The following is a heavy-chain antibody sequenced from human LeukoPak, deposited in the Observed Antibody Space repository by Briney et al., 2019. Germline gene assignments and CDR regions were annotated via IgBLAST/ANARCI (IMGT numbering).Heavy chain of an antibody. V-gene: IGHV3-11*01. CDR3: ARSVRILPHH. D-gene: IGHD2-15*01. CDR1: GGSFSGYY. J-gene: IGHJ5*02. Sequence: LSLTCAVYGGSFSGYYWSWIRQAPGKGLEWVSYIGNSGSPIYYADSVKGRFTISRDNAKDSLYLQMNSLRAEDTAVYYCARSVRILPHHWGQGTLVTVSP. CDR2: IGNSGSPI.